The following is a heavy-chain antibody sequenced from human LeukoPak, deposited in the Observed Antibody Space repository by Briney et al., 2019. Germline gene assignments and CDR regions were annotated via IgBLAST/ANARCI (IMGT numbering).Heavy chain of an antibody. Sequence: GGSLRLSCAASGFTFSRYSMNWVRQAPGKGLEWVSYISSSSSTVYYADSLKGRFTISRDNAKSSLYLQMNSLRDEDTAVYYCARAQTYYGSGSYLYWGQGTLVTVSS. V-gene: IGHV3-48*02. CDR3: ARAQTYYGSGSYLY. CDR2: ISSSSSTV. D-gene: IGHD3-10*01. J-gene: IGHJ4*02. CDR1: GFTFSRYS.